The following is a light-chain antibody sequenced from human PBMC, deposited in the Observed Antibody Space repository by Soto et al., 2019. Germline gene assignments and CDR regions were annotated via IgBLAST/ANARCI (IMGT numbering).Light chain of an antibody. CDR1: QSVSNNY. CDR2: GAS. Sequence: EIVMTQSPATLSLSPGERATLSCRASQSVSNNYLAWYQKKPGQAPSLLIYGASNRATGIPERFSGSGSGTDFTLTISRLEPEDFAVYYCQQYGSSGTFGQGTRLEIK. V-gene: IGKV3-20*01. CDR3: QQYGSSGT. J-gene: IGKJ5*01.